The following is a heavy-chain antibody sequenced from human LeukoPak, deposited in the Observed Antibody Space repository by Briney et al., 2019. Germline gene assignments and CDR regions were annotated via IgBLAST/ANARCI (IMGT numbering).Heavy chain of an antibody. Sequence: SETLSLTCTVPGGSISSSSYYRGWIRQPPGKGLERIWSIYYSGSTYYNPPLKSRVTISVDTSKNQFYLKLSSANAADTAVYYCARLVVTNDAFDIWGQGTMVTVSS. CDR2: IYYSGST. J-gene: IGHJ3*02. D-gene: IGHD4-23*01. V-gene: IGHV4-39*01. CDR3: ARLVVTNDAFDI. CDR1: GGSISSSSYY.